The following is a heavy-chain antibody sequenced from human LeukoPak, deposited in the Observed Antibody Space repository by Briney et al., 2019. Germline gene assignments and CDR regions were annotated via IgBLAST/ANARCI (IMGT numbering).Heavy chain of an antibody. V-gene: IGHV3-21*01. CDR3: ARDLSYYGSGSCFQH. D-gene: IGHD3-10*01. J-gene: IGHJ1*01. Sequence: PGGSLRLSCAPSGFTFSNYSMNWVRQAPGEGLEWVSSISSSSSYIYYADSVKGRFTISRDNAKNSLYLQMNSLRAEDTAVYYCARDLSYYGSGSCFQHWGQGTLVTVSS. CDR2: ISSSSSYI. CDR1: GFTFSNYS.